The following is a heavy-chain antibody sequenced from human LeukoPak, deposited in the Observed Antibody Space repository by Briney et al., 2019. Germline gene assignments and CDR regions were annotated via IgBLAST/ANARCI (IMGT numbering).Heavy chain of an antibody. J-gene: IGHJ4*02. Sequence: GGSLRLSCTASGFTFGDYAMTWVRQAPGKGLEWVGFIRSKAYGGTTDYAASVKGRFTISRDNSKNALYLQMNSLRVEDTAVYYCARIDSSGFYPAYWGQGTLVTVSS. CDR1: GFTFGDYA. CDR3: ARIDSSGFYPAY. CDR2: IRSKAYGGTT. V-gene: IGHV3-49*04. D-gene: IGHD3-22*01.